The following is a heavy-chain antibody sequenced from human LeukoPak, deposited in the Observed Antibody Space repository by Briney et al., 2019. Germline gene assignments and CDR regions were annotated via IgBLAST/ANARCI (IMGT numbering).Heavy chain of an antibody. V-gene: IGHV1-69*13. Sequence: SVKVSCKASGGTFSSYAISWVRQARGQGLEWMGGIIPIFGTANYAQKFQGRVTITADESTSTAYMELSSLRSEDTAVYYCARSVEYCSSTSCYISSWGQGTLVTVSS. CDR2: IIPIFGTA. CDR3: ARSVEYCSSTSCYISS. D-gene: IGHD2-2*02. J-gene: IGHJ5*02. CDR1: GGTFSSYA.